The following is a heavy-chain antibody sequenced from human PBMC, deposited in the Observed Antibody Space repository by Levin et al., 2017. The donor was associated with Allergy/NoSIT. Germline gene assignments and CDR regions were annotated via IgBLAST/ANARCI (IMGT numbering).Heavy chain of an antibody. D-gene: IGHD2-15*01. CDR1: GYTFTSYG. V-gene: IGHV1-18*01. Sequence: GESLKISCKASGYTFTSYGISWVRQAPGQGLEWMGWISAYNGNTNYAQKLQGRVTMTTDTSTSTAYMELRSLRSDDTAVYYCAKDHEPYCSGGSCSGLFWGQGTLVTVSS. CDR3: AKDHEPYCSGGSCSGLF. CDR2: ISAYNGNT. J-gene: IGHJ4*02.